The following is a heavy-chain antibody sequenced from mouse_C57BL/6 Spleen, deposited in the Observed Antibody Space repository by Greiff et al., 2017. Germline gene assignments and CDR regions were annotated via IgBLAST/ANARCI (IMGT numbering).Heavy chain of an antibody. Sequence: EVQVVESGGGLVQPGGSLKLSCAASGFTFSSYAMSWVRQTPEKRLEWVANISDGGSYTYYPDNVKGRFTIARDNAKNNLYLQMSHLTSEDAAMYSCARDGSSYYVDYWGQGTTLTVSS. D-gene: IGHD1-1*01. CDR3: ARDGSSYYVDY. J-gene: IGHJ2*01. CDR1: GFTFSSYA. V-gene: IGHV5-4*01. CDR2: ISDGGSYT.